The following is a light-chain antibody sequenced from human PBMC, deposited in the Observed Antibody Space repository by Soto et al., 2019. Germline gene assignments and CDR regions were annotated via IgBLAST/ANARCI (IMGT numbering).Light chain of an antibody. CDR3: SSHTSGNTRV. CDR1: TGDVGSYDY. CDR2: EVT. J-gene: IGLJ1*01. Sequence: QSALTQPASVSGSPGQSITISCTGTTGDVGSYDYVSWYQQYPYKAPKLIIYEVTNRPSGISNRFSGSKSGNTAFLTIYGLQAEDEADYYCSSHTSGNTRVFGTGTKVTVL. V-gene: IGLV2-14*01.